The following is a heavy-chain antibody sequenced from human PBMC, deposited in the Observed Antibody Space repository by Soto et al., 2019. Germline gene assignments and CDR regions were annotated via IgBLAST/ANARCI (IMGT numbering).Heavy chain of an antibody. CDR3: ARGGQDFWSGPFDY. D-gene: IGHD3-3*01. Sequence: TSETLSLTCTVSAGSISNYYCNWVRQPAGKGLEWIGRIDSSGNINYSPSLKSRLTMSVDTSENQFSLKLSSVTAADTAVYYCARGGQDFWSGPFDYWGQGTPVTVSS. J-gene: IGHJ4*02. CDR2: IDSSGNI. CDR1: AGSISNYY. V-gene: IGHV4-4*07.